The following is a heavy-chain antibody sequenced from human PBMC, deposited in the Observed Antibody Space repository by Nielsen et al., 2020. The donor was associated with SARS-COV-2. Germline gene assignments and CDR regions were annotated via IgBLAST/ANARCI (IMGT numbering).Heavy chain of an antibody. CDR2: ISYDGSNK. Sequence: GESPKISCAASGFTFSSYAMHWVRQAPGKGLEWVAVISYDGSNKYYADSVKGRFTISRDNSKNTLYLQMNSLRAEDTAVYYCAREQYSGSYPDAFDIWGQGTMVTVSS. D-gene: IGHD1-26*01. V-gene: IGHV3-30-3*01. CDR1: GFTFSSYA. CDR3: AREQYSGSYPDAFDI. J-gene: IGHJ3*02.